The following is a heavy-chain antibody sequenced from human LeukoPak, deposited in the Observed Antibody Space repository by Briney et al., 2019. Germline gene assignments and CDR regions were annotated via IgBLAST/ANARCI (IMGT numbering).Heavy chain of an antibody. V-gene: IGHV1-46*01. CDR3: ARSCSGGSCYSEGWFDP. D-gene: IGHD2-15*01. Sequence: GASVKVSCKASGYTFTSYYMHWVRQAPGQGLAWMGIINPSGGSTSYAQKFQGRVTMTRDTSTSTVYMELSSLRSEDTAVYYCARSCSGGSCYSEGWFDPWGQGTLVTVSS. CDR1: GYTFTSYY. J-gene: IGHJ5*02. CDR2: INPSGGST.